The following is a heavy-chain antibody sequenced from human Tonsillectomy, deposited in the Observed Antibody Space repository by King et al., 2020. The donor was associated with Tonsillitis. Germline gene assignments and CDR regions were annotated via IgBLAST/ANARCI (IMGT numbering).Heavy chain of an antibody. CDR3: TQGVLHYDSFTCYYQVGL. V-gene: IGHV3-15*01. J-gene: IGHJ6*01. Sequence: VQLVESGGGVVQPGGSLRLSCAASGSTFRNAWMAWVRQAPGRGLEWVGRIKSNSDGGATDYAAAVKGRFTVSRDDSKNTLYLQMNSLKTEDTAVYYCTQGVLHYDSFTCYYQVGLWGPGTPVPGSS. CDR1: GSTFRNAW. CDR2: IKSNSDGGAT. D-gene: IGHD3-3*01.